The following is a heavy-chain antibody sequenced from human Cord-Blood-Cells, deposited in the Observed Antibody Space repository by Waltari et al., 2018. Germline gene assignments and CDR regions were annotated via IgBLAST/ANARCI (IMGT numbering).Heavy chain of an antibody. Sequence: QVKLQESGPGQVKPSATLSLTCAVSGYSISSGYYWGWIRPPPGKGLEWLGSIYHSGRTSYNPSLKSRVTISVDTSKNQFSLKLSAVTAADTAVYYCARDYRRGGVRWFDPWGQGTLVTVSS. J-gene: IGHJ5*02. D-gene: IGHD3-16*01. CDR3: ARDYRRGGVRWFDP. CDR2: IYHSGRT. V-gene: IGHV4-38-2*02. CDR1: GYSISSGYY.